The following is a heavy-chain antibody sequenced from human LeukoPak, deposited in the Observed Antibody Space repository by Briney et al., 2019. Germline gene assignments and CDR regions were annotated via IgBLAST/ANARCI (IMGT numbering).Heavy chain of an antibody. V-gene: IGHV1-24*01. J-gene: IGHJ3*02. CDR3: ATVEALGYYDSRLAFDI. CDR1: GYTLTELS. Sequence: ASVKVSCKVSGYTLTELSMHWVRQAPGKGLEWMGGFDPEDGETIYAQKFQGRVTMTEDTSTDTAYTELSSLRSEDTAVYYCATVEALGYYDSRLAFDIWGQGTMVTVSS. CDR2: FDPEDGET. D-gene: IGHD3-22*01.